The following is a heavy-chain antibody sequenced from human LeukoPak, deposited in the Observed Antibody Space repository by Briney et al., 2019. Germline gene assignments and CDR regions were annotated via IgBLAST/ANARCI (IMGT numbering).Heavy chain of an antibody. CDR2: INYSGNT. J-gene: IGHJ4*02. D-gene: IGHD3-22*01. V-gene: IGHV4-34*01. CDR3: ARGKDYYDCSGYTDY. Sequence: SGTLCLTCAVYGGSFSGYYRSWVRQPPGKGLEWIGEINYSGNTNYNPCLKSRVTISVDTSKNQFSLQLSSVTAADTAVYYCARGKDYYDCSGYTDYWGEGTLVTVSS. CDR1: GGSFSGYY.